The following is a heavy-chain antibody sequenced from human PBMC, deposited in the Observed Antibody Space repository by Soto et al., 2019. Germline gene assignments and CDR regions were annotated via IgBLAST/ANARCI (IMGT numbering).Heavy chain of an antibody. CDR3: ARDLGYDFWSGDDAFDS. D-gene: IGHD3-3*01. CDR2: ISAYNGNT. V-gene: IGHV1-18*01. Sequence: ASVKVSCKASGYTFTSYGISWVRQAPGQGLEWMGWISAYNGNTNYAQKLQGRVTMTTDTSTSTAYMELRSLRSDDTAVYYCARDLGYDFWSGDDAFDSWAQRTMVTVSS. J-gene: IGHJ3*02. CDR1: GYTFTSYG.